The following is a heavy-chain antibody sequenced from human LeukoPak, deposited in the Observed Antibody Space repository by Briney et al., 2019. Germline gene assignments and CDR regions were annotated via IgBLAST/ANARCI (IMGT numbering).Heavy chain of an antibody. J-gene: IGHJ5*02. CDR2: IYTSGST. CDR3: ARVVAAAANWFDP. CDR1: GGSISSFY. Sequence: PSETLSLTCTVSGGSISSFYWSWIRQPAGKGLEWIGRIYTSGSTNYNPSLRSRVTISVDTSKNQFSLKLSSVTAADTAVYYCARVVAAAANWFDPWGQGTLVTVSS. V-gene: IGHV4-4*07. D-gene: IGHD6-13*01.